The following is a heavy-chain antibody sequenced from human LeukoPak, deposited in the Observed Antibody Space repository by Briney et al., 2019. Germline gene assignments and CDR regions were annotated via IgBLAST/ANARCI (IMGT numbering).Heavy chain of an antibody. D-gene: IGHD1-7*01. CDR2: IETNTGNP. CDR1: GYIFSIYA. CDR3: ARDYTLTLGTTTYFQH. Sequence: GASVKVSCKASGYIFSIYAMIWVRQAPGQGLESMGWIETNTGNPTYAQGFTGRFVFSLDTTVSTAYLQISSLKAEDTAVYYCARDYTLTLGTTTYFQHWGQGTLVTVSS. V-gene: IGHV7-4-1*02. J-gene: IGHJ1*01.